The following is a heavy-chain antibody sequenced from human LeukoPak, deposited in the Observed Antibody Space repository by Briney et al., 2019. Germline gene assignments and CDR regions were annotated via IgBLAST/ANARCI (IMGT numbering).Heavy chain of an antibody. J-gene: IGHJ4*02. D-gene: IGHD6-19*01. Sequence: PSETLSLTCTVSGGYINSYYWSWIRPPPGKGLEWIGHIFYSGSTSYNPSLKSRATMSVDTSKNQFSLKLNSVTAADTAVYYCARQFSSGWNWSFDYWGQGTLVTVSS. CDR1: GGYINSYY. CDR3: ARQFSSGWNWSFDY. CDR2: IFYSGST. V-gene: IGHV4-59*08.